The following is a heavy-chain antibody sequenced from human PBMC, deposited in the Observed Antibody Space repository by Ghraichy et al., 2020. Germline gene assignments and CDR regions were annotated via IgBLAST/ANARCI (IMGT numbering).Heavy chain of an antibody. J-gene: IGHJ6*02. CDR2: IIPIFGTA. CDR1: GGTFSSYA. CDR3: AIIAARTYYYYYGMDV. D-gene: IGHD6-6*01. V-gene: IGHV1-69*13. Sequence: SVKVSCKASGGTFSSYAISWVRQAPGQGLEWMGGIIPIFGTANYAQKFQGRVTSTADEYTSTAYMEQSSLRSEDTAVYYCAIIAARTYYYYYGMDVWGQGTTVTVSS.